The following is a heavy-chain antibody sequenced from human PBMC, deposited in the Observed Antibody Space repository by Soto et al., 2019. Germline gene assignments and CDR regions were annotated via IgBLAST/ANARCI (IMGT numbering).Heavy chain of an antibody. D-gene: IGHD3-3*01. J-gene: IGHJ4*02. CDR3: AGTRWDLDFWSGYLY. CDR2: INPSGGST. V-gene: IGHV1-46*01. Sequence: GASVKVSCKASGYTFTSYYMHWVRQAPGQGLEWMGIINPSGGSTSYAQKFQGRVTMTRDTSTSTVYMELSSLRSEDTAVYYCAGTRWDLDFWSGYLYWGQGTLVTVSS. CDR1: GYTFTSYY.